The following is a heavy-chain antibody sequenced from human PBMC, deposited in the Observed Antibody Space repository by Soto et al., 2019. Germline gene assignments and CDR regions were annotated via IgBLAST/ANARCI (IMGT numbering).Heavy chain of an antibody. CDR1: GFTFDDYA. CDR3: AKDTEADTAMGSQDY. Sequence: PGGSLRLSCAASGFTFDDYAMHWVRQAPGKGLEWVSGISWNSGSIGYADSVKGRFTISRDNAKNSLYLQMNSLRAEDTALYYCAKDTEADTAMGSQDYWGQGTLVTVSS. CDR2: ISWNSGSI. J-gene: IGHJ4*02. D-gene: IGHD5-18*01. V-gene: IGHV3-9*01.